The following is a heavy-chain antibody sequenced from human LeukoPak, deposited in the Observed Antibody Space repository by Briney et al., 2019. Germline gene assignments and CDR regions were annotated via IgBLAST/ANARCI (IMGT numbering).Heavy chain of an antibody. D-gene: IGHD3-10*01. CDR1: GFTFSSYA. CDR3: AKFPAYYYDSGNYYSDY. Sequence: GGSLRLSCAASGFTFSSYAMSWVRQAPGKGLEWVSAISGSGGSTYYADSVKGRFTISRDNSKNTLYLQMNSLRAEDTAVYYCAKFPAYYYDSGNYYSDYWGQGTLVTVSS. J-gene: IGHJ4*02. CDR2: ISGSGGST. V-gene: IGHV3-23*01.